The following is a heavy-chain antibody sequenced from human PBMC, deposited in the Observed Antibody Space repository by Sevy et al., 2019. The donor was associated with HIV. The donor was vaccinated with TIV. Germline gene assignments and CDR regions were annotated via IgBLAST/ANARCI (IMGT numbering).Heavy chain of an antibody. Sequence: SETLSLTCTVSGGSISTYDWSWIRQSPGKGLEWIGYIYYTGRTWYTPSLKSRATISVDTPKNQFSLELRSVTAADTAVYFCARNAFRSGAPDYWGPGNLVTVSS. J-gene: IGHJ4*02. CDR3: ARNAFRSGAPDY. D-gene: IGHD3-3*01. CDR1: GGSISTYD. V-gene: IGHV4-59*01. CDR2: IYYTGRT.